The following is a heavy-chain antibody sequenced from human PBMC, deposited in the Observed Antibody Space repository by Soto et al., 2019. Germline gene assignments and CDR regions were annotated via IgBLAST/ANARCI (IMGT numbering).Heavy chain of an antibody. CDR2: ISSSSSYI. CDR1: GFTFSSDS. CDR3: AREYDSSGYYYGYYYGMDV. V-gene: IGHV3-21*01. Sequence: GGSLRLSCAASGFTFSSDSMNWFRQAPGKGLEWVSSISSSSSYIYYADSVKGRFTISRDNAKNSLYLQMNSLRAEDTAVYYCAREYDSSGYYYGYYYGMDVWGQGTTVTVSS. J-gene: IGHJ6*02. D-gene: IGHD3-22*01.